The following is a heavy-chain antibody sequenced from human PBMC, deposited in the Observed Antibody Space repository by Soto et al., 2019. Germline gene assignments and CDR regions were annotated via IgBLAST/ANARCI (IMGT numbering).Heavy chain of an antibody. Sequence: QVKLVQSGAEVKKPGASVKVSCKASGYTFTSYGLSWVRQAPGQGLEWMGRISAYNYNTNYAQKLQGRVTMTTDTSTSTAYRELRSLRSDDTAVYYCARVVGALEHWFDPWGQGTLVTVSS. J-gene: IGHJ5*02. V-gene: IGHV1-18*01. CDR3: ARVVGALEHWFDP. D-gene: IGHD2-15*01. CDR1: GYTFTSYG. CDR2: ISAYNYNT.